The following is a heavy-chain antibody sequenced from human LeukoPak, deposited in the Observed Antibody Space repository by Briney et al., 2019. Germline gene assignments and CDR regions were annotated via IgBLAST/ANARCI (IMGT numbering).Heavy chain of an antibody. Sequence: SVKVSCKASGGTFSSYAISWVRQAPGQGLEWMGGIIPIFGTANYAQKFQGRVTITADKSTSTAYMELSSLRSEDTAVYYCARDLFSRIAAAGTTIYYYYYYYMDVWGKGTTVTVSS. J-gene: IGHJ6*03. D-gene: IGHD6-13*01. CDR1: GGTFSSYA. CDR3: ARDLFSRIAAAGTTIYYYYYYYMDV. V-gene: IGHV1-69*06. CDR2: IIPIFGTA.